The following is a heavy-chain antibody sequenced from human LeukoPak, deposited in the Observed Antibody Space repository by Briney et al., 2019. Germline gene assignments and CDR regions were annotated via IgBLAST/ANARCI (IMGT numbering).Heavy chain of an antibody. Sequence: LSLTCAVYGGSFSGYYWSWIRQPPGKGLEWVTLISYDGSNKYYADSVKGRFTISRDNSKNTLYLQMNSLRAEDTAVYYCAKEVAAHFDYWGQGTLVTVSS. V-gene: IGHV3-30*18. CDR1: GGSFSGYY. D-gene: IGHD6-6*01. CDR2: ISYDGSNK. CDR3: AKEVAAHFDY. J-gene: IGHJ4*02.